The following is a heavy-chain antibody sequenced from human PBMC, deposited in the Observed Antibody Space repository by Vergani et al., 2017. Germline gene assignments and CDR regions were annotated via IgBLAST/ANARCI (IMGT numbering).Heavy chain of an antibody. V-gene: IGHV4-31*03. Sequence: QVQLQESGPGLVKPSQTLSLTCTVSVGSISSVGYYWSWIRQHPGKGLGWIGYIYYSWSTSYNPSLKSRVTISVDTSKNPFSLKRSSVTAADTAVYYCARAKGFYSSVWGKGTTVTVSS. CDR1: VGSISSVGYY. CDR3: ARAKGFYSSV. D-gene: IGHD6-13*01. J-gene: IGHJ6*04. CDR2: IYYSWST.